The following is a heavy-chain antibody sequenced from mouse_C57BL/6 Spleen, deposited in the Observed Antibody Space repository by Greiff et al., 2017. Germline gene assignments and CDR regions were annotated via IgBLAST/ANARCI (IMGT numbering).Heavy chain of an antibody. CDR3: ASYYYGSSPFAY. CDR2: INPSSGYT. J-gene: IGHJ3*01. CDR1: GYTFTSYW. Sequence: QVQLQQSGAELATPGASVKLSCKASGYTFTSYWMHWVKQRTGQGLEWIGYINPSSGYTKYNQKFKDKATLTADKSSSTAYMQLSSLTYEDSAVYYCASYYYGSSPFAYGGQGTLVTVSA. D-gene: IGHD1-1*01. V-gene: IGHV1-7*01.